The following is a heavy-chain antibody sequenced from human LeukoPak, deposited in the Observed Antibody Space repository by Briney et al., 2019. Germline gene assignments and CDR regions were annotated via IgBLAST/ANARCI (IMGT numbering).Heavy chain of an antibody. CDR1: GGTFSSYA. J-gene: IGHJ6*04. Sequence: VASVKVSCKASGGTFSSYAISWVRQAPGQGLEWMGGIIPIFGTANYAQKFQGRVTITRDTSASTAYMELSSLRSEDTAVYYCASENYDILTGYYDRPGGYYYYYGMDVWGKGTTVTVSS. V-gene: IGHV1-69*05. D-gene: IGHD3-9*01. CDR2: IIPIFGTA. CDR3: ASENYDILTGYYDRPGGYYYYYGMDV.